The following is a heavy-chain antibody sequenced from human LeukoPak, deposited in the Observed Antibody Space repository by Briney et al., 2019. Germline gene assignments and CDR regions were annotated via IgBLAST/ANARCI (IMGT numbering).Heavy chain of an antibody. J-gene: IGHJ6*02. D-gene: IGHD1-1*01. CDR1: GGSISSYY. V-gene: IGHV4-59*01. CDR2: IYYSGST. Sequence: PLETLSLTCTVSGGSISSYYWSWIRQPPGKGLEWIGYIYYSGSTNYSPSLKSRVTISVDTSKNQFSLKLSSVTAADTAVYYCARLHGERQTYYYGMDVWGQGTTVTVSS. CDR3: ARLHGERQTYYYGMDV.